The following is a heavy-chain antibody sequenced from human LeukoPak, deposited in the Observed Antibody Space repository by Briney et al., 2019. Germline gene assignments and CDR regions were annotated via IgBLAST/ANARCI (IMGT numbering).Heavy chain of an antibody. J-gene: IGHJ4*02. CDR2: ISAYNGNT. Sequence: ASVKVSCKASGYTFTSYGISWVRQAPGQGLEWMGWISAYNGNTNYAQKLQGRVTMTTDTSTSTAYMELRSLRSDDTAVYYCARYTDILTDYSLDYWGQGTLVTVSS. V-gene: IGHV1-18*04. D-gene: IGHD3-9*01. CDR1: GYTFTSYG. CDR3: ARYTDILTDYSLDY.